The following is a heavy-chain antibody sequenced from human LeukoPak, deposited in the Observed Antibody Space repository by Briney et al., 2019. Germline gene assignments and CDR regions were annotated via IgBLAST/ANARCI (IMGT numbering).Heavy chain of an antibody. CDR1: GFSLTTHGVG. J-gene: IGHJ4*02. CDR2: IYWDDEK. D-gene: IGHD3-22*01. V-gene: IGHV2-5*02. Sequence: SGPTLVKPTQTLTLTCTFSGFSLTTHGVGVGWIRHPPGKALEGLPLIYWDDEKRYSPSLRTRLTITKDTSKSQVVLTLTNMDPVDTATYYCAHLYFYNSGGYSRAFDYWGQGTLVTVSS. CDR3: AHLYFYNSGGYSRAFDY.